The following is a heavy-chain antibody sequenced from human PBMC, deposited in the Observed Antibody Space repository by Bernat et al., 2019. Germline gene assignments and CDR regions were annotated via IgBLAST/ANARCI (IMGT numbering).Heavy chain of an antibody. J-gene: IGHJ4*02. Sequence: QLVESGGGLVQPGGSLRLSCAASGFTFSTYGMSWVRQVPGKGLEWVSAISGSGGSTYYADSVKGRFTISRDNSKNTLYLQMNSLRAEDTAVYYCAKGVLSGSYYLYYCDYWGQGTLVTVSS. D-gene: IGHD3-10*01. CDR3: AKGVLSGSYYLYYCDY. V-gene: IGHV3-23*04. CDR1: GFTFSTYG. CDR2: ISGSGGST.